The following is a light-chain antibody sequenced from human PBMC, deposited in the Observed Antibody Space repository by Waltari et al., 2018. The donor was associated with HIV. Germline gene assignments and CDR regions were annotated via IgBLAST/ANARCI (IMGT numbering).Light chain of an antibody. CDR1: QTISRY. J-gene: IGKJ1*01. V-gene: IGKV1-39*01. Sequence: IQMTQSPSSLSASVGDSVTITCRASQTISRYSNWFQQKPGKAPKLLIFATSNLQPGVPSRFRGSGSGTDFTLTISNLQPEDFALYFCQQSYSNPQTFGQGTRVEIK. CDR3: QQSYSNPQT. CDR2: ATS.